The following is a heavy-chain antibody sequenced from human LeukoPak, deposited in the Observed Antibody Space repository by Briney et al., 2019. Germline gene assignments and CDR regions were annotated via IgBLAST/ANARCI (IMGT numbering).Heavy chain of an antibody. J-gene: IGHJ4*02. Sequence: PGGSLRLSCAASGFTFSSYAMSWVRQAPGKGLEWVSAISGSGGSTYYADSVKGRFTISRDNPKNTLYLQMNSLRAEDTAVYYCAKTPTRGTLRLFFKYWGQGTLVTVSS. CDR2: ISGSGGST. CDR1: GFTFSSYA. CDR3: AKTPTRGTLRLFFKY. D-gene: IGHD5/OR15-5a*01. V-gene: IGHV3-23*01.